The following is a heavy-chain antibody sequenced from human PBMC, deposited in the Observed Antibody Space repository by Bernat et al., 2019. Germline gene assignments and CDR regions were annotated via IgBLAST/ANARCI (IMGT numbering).Heavy chain of an antibody. V-gene: IGHV3-30*18. CDR3: AKDQCSSTSCYVGPFDY. CDR2: ISYDGSNK. D-gene: IGHD2-2*01. J-gene: IGHJ4*02. Sequence: QVQLVESGGGVVQPGRSLRLSCAASGFTFSSYGMHWVRQAPGKGLEWVAVISYDGSNKYYADSVKGRFTISRDNSKNTLYLQMNSLRAEDTAVYYCAKDQCSSTSCYVGPFDYWGQGTLVTVSS. CDR1: GFTFSSYG.